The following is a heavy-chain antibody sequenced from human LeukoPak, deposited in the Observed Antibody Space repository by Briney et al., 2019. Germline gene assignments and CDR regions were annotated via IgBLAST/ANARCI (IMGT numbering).Heavy chain of an antibody. D-gene: IGHD2-8*02. J-gene: IGHJ5*02. Sequence: SETLSLTCTVSGGSISSYYWSWIRQPPGKGLEWIGYIYYSGSTNYNPSLKSRVTISVDTSKNQFSLKLSSVTAADTAVYYCAREIRFGRRQDRWVVYFVPWGQGTLVTVSS. V-gene: IGHV4-59*12. CDR3: AREIRFGRRQDRWVVYFVP. CDR1: GGSISSYY. CDR2: IYYSGST.